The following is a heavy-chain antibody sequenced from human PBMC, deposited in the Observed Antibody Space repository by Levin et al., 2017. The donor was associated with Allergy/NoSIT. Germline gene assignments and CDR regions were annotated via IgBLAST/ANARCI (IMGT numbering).Heavy chain of an antibody. CDR1: GYTFTGYY. CDR3: ASWVDPTQWLSLVEYFHH. J-gene: IGHJ1*01. CDR2: VNPNSGGT. D-gene: IGHD6-19*01. V-gene: IGHV1-2*02. Sequence: GESLKISCKASGYTFTGYYMHWVRQAPGQGLEWMGWVNPNSGGTNYARKFQGRVTMTRDTSISTAYMELSRLRSDDTAVYYCASWVDPTQWLSLVEYFHHWGQGTLVTVSS.